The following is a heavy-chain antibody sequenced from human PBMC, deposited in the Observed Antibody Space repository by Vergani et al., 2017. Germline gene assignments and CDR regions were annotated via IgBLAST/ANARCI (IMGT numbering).Heavy chain of an antibody. CDR2: ISSSGSTI. J-gene: IGHJ6*03. Sequence: QVQLVESGGGLVKPGGSLRLSCAASGFTFSDYYMSWIRQAPGKGLEWVSYISSSGSTIYYADSVKGRFTISRDNAKNSLYLQMNSLRAEDTAVYYCAGPMTTAQCYYYCYYMDVWGKGTTVTVSS. CDR3: AGPMTTAQCYYYCYYMDV. D-gene: IGHD4-17*01. CDR1: GFTFSDYY. V-gene: IGHV3-11*01.